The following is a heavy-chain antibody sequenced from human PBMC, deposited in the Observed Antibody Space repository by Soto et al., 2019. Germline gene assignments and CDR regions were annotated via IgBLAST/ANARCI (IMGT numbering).Heavy chain of an antibody. V-gene: IGHV2-5*02. Sequence: QITLKESGPTLVKPTQTLTLTCTFSGLSLSTGGVGVGWIRQPPGKALEWLAHIYWDDDQRYSPSLRSRLTITRDTSKNQVVLTMTNMDPVDTATYYCAHRRSNYGMDVWGQGTMVTVSS. D-gene: IGHD4-4*01. CDR2: IYWDDDQ. J-gene: IGHJ6*02. CDR1: GLSLSTGGVG. CDR3: AHRRSNYGMDV.